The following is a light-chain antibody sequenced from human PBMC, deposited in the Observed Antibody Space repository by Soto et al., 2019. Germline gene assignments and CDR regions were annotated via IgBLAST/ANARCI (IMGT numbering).Light chain of an antibody. CDR1: QSLSTF. V-gene: IGKV1-39*01. Sequence: DIQMTQSPSSLSASVGDRVTITCRASQSLSTFLNWYQQKPGKAPELLIYATSTLQIGVPSRFSGSGSGTDFTLTINILQPEDFATYSCQQSYNTPRTFGQGTELEIK. J-gene: IGKJ2*01. CDR3: QQSYNTPRT. CDR2: ATS.